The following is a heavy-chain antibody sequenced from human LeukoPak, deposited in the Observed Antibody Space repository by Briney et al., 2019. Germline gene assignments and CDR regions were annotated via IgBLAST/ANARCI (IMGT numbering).Heavy chain of an antibody. CDR3: ARDSIVGATPFFDY. CDR1: GFTFSSYS. D-gene: IGHD1-26*01. Sequence: GGSLRLSCAASGFTFSSYSMNWVRQAPGKGLEWASSISSSSSYIYYADSVKGRFTISRDNAKNSLYLQMNSLRAEDTAVYYCARDSIVGATPFFDYWGQGTLVTVSS. J-gene: IGHJ4*02. CDR2: ISSSSSYI. V-gene: IGHV3-21*01.